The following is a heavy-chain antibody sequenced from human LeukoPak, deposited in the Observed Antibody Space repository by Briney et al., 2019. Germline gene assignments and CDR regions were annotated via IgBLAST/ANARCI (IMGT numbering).Heavy chain of an antibody. CDR1: GGTFSSYA. CDR3: AAQYYYDSSGYQGGY. CDR2: IIPIFGTA. Sequence: ASVKVSCKASGGTFSSYAISWVRQAPGQGLEWMGGIIPIFGTANYAQKFQGRVTITADESTSTAYMELSSLRSEDTAVYYCAAQYYYDSSGYQGGYWGQGTLVTVSS. V-gene: IGHV1-69*13. D-gene: IGHD3-22*01. J-gene: IGHJ4*02.